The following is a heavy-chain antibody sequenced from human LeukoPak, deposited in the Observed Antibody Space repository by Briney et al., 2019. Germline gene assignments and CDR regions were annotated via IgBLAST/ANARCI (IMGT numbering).Heavy chain of an antibody. CDR2: IVVGSGNT. CDR3: ARAPYCSGGSCYPTNWFDP. D-gene: IGHD2-15*01. Sequence: ASVKVSCKASGFTFTSSAVQWVRQARGQRLEWIGWIVVGSGNTNYAQKFQERVTITRDMSTSTAYMELSSLRSDDTAVYYCARAPYCSGGSCYPTNWFDPWGQGTLVTVSS. J-gene: IGHJ5*02. V-gene: IGHV1-58*01. CDR1: GFTFTSSA.